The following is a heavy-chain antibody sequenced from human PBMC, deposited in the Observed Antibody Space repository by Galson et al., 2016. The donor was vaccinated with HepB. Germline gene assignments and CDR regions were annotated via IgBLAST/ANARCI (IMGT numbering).Heavy chain of an antibody. Sequence: LSLTCTVSGGSISSYYWSWLRQPPGKGLEWIGYIYYSGYTNYNPSLKSRVTISVDTSKNQFSLKLSFVTAADTAVYYCARSRGGGARVPFDYWGQGTLVTVSS. CDR1: GGSISSYY. V-gene: IGHV4-59*01. CDR2: IYYSGYT. D-gene: IGHD2-21*01. J-gene: IGHJ4*02. CDR3: ARSRGGGARVPFDY.